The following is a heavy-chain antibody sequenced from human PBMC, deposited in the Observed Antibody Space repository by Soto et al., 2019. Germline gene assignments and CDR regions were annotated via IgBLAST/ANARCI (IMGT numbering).Heavy chain of an antibody. V-gene: IGHV5-51*01. CDR3: ARQAMAAAGAFDP. Sequence: GESLKISCKGSGYSFTSYWIGWMRQMPGKGLEWMGIIYPGDSDTRYSPSFQGQVTISADKSISTAYLQWSSLKASDTAMYYCARQAMAAAGAFDPWGQGTLVTVSS. D-gene: IGHD6-13*01. CDR2: IYPGDSDT. CDR1: GYSFTSYW. J-gene: IGHJ5*02.